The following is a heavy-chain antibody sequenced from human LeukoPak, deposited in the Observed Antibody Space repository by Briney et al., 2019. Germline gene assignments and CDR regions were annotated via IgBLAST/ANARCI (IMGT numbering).Heavy chain of an antibody. Sequence: SETLSLTCTVSGGSISSSSYYWGWVRQPPGKGLEWIGSIYYGGSTYYNPSLKSRVTISVDTSRNQFSLKLSSVTAADTAVYYCAILRHSSGWYSDYWGQGTPVTVSS. D-gene: IGHD6-19*01. V-gene: IGHV4-39*01. CDR3: AILRHSSGWYSDY. CDR2: IYYGGST. J-gene: IGHJ4*02. CDR1: GGSISSSSYY.